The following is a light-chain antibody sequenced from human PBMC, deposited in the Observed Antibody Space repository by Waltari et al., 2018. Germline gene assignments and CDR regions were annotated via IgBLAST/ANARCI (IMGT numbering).Light chain of an antibody. CDR3: QKYESLPAT. CDR1: QSISKY. CDR2: HAS. J-gene: IGKJ1*01. V-gene: IGKV3-20*01. Sequence: SARASQSISKYLAWYQQKPGQAPRLLIFHASTRATGIPDRFSGSGSGTDFSLIISRLEPEDFVVYYCQKYESLPATFGQGTKVEIK.